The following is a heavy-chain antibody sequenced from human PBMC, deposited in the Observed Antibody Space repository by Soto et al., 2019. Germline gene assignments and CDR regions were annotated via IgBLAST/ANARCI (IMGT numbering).Heavy chain of an antibody. CDR2: IYYSGST. CDR3: ARVCPWCLYVDTAMAFDY. J-gene: IGHJ4*02. CDR1: GGSGSRGRYY. D-gene: IGHD5-18*01. Sequence: PLETLSLTCTVAGGSGSRGRYYWSWIRQPPGKGLEWIGYIYYSGSTNYNPSLKSRVTISVDTSKNQFSLKLSSVTAADTAVYYCARVCPWCLYVDTAMAFDYWGQGTLVTVSS. V-gene: IGHV4-61*01.